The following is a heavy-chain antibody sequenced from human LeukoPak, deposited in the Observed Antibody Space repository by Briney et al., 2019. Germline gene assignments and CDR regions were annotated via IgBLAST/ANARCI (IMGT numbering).Heavy chain of an antibody. D-gene: IGHD6-13*01. Sequence: SVKVSCKASGGTFSSYAISWVRQAPGQGLEWMGRIIPILGIANYAQKFQGRVTITADKSTSTAYMELSSLRSEDTAVYYCARGMIAAAGIGYYWGQGTLVTVSS. CDR2: IIPILGIA. J-gene: IGHJ4*02. V-gene: IGHV1-69*04. CDR3: ARGMIAAAGIGYY. CDR1: GGTFSSYA.